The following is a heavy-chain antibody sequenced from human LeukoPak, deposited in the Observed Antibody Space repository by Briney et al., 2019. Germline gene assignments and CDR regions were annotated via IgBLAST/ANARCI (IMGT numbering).Heavy chain of an antibody. D-gene: IGHD5/OR15-5a*01. Sequence: PGGSLRLSCAASGFIFSDYNMHWVRQVPGKGLEWVSIISGDGGRTSYADSVKGRVTISRDNSKNSLYLQMNSLSTEDTAFYYCAKDVSGSIDSWGRGTLVTVSS. V-gene: IGHV3-43*02. CDR1: GFIFSDYN. J-gene: IGHJ4*02. CDR2: ISGDGGRT. CDR3: AKDVSGSIDS.